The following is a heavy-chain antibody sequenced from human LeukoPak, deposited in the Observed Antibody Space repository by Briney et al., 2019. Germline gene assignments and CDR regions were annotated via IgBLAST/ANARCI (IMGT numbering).Heavy chain of an antibody. D-gene: IGHD6-13*01. Sequence: GGSLRLSCAASGFTFDDYAMHWVRQAPGKGLEWVSLISGDGGSTYYADSVKGRFTISRDNSKNSLYLQMNSLRTEDTALYYCAKGSLYSSSWYVIWRNYFDYWGQGTLVTVSS. CDR3: AKGSLYSSSWYVIWRNYFDY. J-gene: IGHJ4*02. CDR1: GFTFDDYA. CDR2: ISGDGGST. V-gene: IGHV3-43*02.